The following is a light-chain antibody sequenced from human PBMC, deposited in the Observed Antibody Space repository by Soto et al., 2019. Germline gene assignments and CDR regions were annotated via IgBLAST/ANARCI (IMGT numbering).Light chain of an antibody. CDR2: GAS. V-gene: IGKV3-15*01. Sequence: EIVITQSPATLSVSPGERATLSCRASQSVAGNLAWYQQKPGQAPRLLIYGASTRATGIPARFSGGGSGTEVTLTISSLQSEDFAVYYCQQYNKWPPTFGPGTKVDIK. J-gene: IGKJ3*01. CDR1: QSVAGN. CDR3: QQYNKWPPT.